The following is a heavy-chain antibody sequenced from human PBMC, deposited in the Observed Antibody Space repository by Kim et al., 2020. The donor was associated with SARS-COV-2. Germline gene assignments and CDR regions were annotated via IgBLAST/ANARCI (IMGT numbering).Heavy chain of an antibody. V-gene: IGHV4-39*01. CDR3: ARLPLDYYDSSGYLFAFDI. CDR2: IYYSGST. J-gene: IGHJ3*02. CDR1: GGSISSSSYY. D-gene: IGHD3-22*01. Sequence: SETLSLTCTVSGGSISSSSYYWGWIRQPPGKGLEWIGSIYYSGSTYYNPSLKSRVTISVDTSKNQFSLKLSSVTAADTAVYYCARLPLDYYDSSGYLFAFDIWGQGTMVTVSS.